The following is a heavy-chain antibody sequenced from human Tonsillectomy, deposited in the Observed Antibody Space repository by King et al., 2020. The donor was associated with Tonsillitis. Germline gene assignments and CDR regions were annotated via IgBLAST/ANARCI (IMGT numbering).Heavy chain of an antibody. CDR3: AKDSPHRMPGAGMVGY. CDR2: ISGSGGST. CDR1: GFTFSSYA. Sequence: VQLVESGGGLVQPGGSLRLSCAASGFTFSSYAMSWVRQAPGKGLEWVSAISGSGGSTYYADSVKARFTISRDNSKNTLYLQMNSLRAEDTAVYYCAKDSPHRMPGAGMVGYWGQGTLVTVSS. V-gene: IGHV3-23*04. D-gene: IGHD3-10*01. J-gene: IGHJ4*02.